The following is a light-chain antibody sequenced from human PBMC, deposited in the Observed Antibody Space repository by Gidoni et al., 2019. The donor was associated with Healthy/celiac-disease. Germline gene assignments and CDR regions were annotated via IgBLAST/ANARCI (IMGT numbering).Light chain of an antibody. V-gene: IGLV2-14*01. CDR2: EFS. J-gene: IGLJ7*01. CDR1: RSDVGGYNY. Sequence: QAALTQPASVSGSPGQSITISFTGTRSDVGGYNYVLWYQQHPGKAPKLMIYEFSNRPSGVSNRFSGSKSGNTASLTISGLQAEDEADYYCSSYTSSSTLVFGGGTQLTVL. CDR3: SSYTSSSTLV.